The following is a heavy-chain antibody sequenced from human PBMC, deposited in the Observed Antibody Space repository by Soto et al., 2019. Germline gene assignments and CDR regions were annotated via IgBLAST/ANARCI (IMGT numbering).Heavy chain of an antibody. CDR3: AKALWYYDSSGYLALDY. CDR1: GFTFSSYG. Sequence: GGSLRLSCAASGFTFSSYGMHWVRQAPGKGLEWVAVISYDGSNKYYADSVKGRFTISRDNSKNTLYLQMNSLRAEDTAVYYCAKALWYYDSSGYLALDYWGQGTLVTVSS. V-gene: IGHV3-30*18. J-gene: IGHJ4*02. D-gene: IGHD3-22*01. CDR2: ISYDGSNK.